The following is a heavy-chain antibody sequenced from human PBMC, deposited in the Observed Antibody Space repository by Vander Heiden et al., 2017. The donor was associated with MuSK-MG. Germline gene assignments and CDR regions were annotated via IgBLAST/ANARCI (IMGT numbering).Heavy chain of an antibody. CDR3: AKDLFYGDYISGYFQH. CDR1: GCTFSSYG. D-gene: IGHD4-17*01. CDR2: ISYDGSNK. V-gene: IGHV3-30*18. Sequence: QVQLVESGGGVVQPGRSLRLSCAASGCTFSSYGMHWVRQAPGKGLEWVAVISYDGSNKYYADSVKGRFTISRDNSKNTLYLQMNSLRAEDTAVYYCAKDLFYGDYISGYFQHWGQGTLVTVSS. J-gene: IGHJ1*01.